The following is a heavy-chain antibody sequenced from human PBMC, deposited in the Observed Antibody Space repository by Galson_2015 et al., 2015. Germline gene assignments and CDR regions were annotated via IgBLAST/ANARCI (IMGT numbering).Heavy chain of an antibody. Sequence: QSGAEVKKPGESLKISCKGSGYRFSTYWIDWVRQMPEKGLEWMGRIDPSDSYTKYSPSFQGHVTISVDKSISTAYLQWSSLKASDSAMYYCARGLTGDCLDSWGQGTLVTVSS. D-gene: IGHD7-27*01. V-gene: IGHV5-10-1*01. CDR2: IDPSDSYT. CDR1: GYRFSTYW. J-gene: IGHJ4*02. CDR3: ARGLTGDCLDS.